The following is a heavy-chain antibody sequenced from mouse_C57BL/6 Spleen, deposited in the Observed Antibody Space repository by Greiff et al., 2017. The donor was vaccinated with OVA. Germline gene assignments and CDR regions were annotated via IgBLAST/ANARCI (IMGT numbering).Heavy chain of an antibody. CDR1: GYTFTSYG. CDR2: IYPRSGNT. V-gene: IGHV1-81*01. Sequence: VQLQESGAELARPGASVKLSCKASGYTFTSYGISWVKQRTGQGLEWIGEIYPRSGNTYYNEKFKGKATLTADKSSSTAYMELRSLTSEDSAVYFCARRYYYGSSYGFDYWGQGTTLTVSS. D-gene: IGHD1-1*01. J-gene: IGHJ2*01. CDR3: ARRYYYGSSYGFDY.